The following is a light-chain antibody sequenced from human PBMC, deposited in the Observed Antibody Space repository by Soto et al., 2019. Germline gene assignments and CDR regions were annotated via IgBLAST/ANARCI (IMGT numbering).Light chain of an antibody. V-gene: IGKV3-11*01. CDR2: DAS. J-gene: IGKJ1*01. CDR1: QSVRSY. Sequence: EIVLTQSPATLSLSPGERATLSCRASQSVRSYLAWYQQKPGQAPRLLIHDASNRATGIPARFSGSGSGTDFTLTISSLEPEDFAAYYCQQRSNWPWTFGQGTKGEIK. CDR3: QQRSNWPWT.